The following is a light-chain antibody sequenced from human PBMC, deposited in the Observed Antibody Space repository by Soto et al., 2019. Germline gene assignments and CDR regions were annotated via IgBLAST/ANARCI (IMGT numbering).Light chain of an antibody. CDR3: HQSHSPPQS. V-gene: IGKV4-1*01. Sequence: DIVMTQSPDSLAVSLGERATINCKSSQSVLYSPNNKNYLAWYQQKPGQPPKLLIYWASTRESGVPDRFSGSGSGTDFTLTISSLQAEDVAVYYCHQSHSPPQSFGQGTKVEIK. CDR2: WAS. J-gene: IGKJ1*01. CDR1: QSVLYSPNNKNY.